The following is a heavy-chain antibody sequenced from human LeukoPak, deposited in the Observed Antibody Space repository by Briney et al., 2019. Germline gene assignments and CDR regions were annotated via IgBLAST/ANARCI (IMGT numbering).Heavy chain of an antibody. J-gene: IGHJ5*02. CDR3: AKGGIMITFGGGPFDP. CDR1: GFTFNSYA. D-gene: IGHD3-16*01. Sequence: PGGSLRLSCAASGFTFNSYAMSWVRQAPGKGLEWVSAIRGSGGGTYYADSVKGRFTISRDNSKNTLYLQMNSLRAEDTAVYYCAKGGIMITFGGGPFDPWGQGTLVTVSS. CDR2: IRGSGGGT. V-gene: IGHV3-23*01.